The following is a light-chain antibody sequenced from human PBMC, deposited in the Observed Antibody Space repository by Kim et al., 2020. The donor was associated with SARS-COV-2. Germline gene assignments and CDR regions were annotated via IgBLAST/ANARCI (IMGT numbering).Light chain of an antibody. J-gene: IGLJ1*01. CDR1: SSDVGGYNY. CDR2: DVT. Sequence: GQSFAISCTGTSSDVGGYNYVSWYQQHPGKAPKVMIYDVTNRPSGVSNRFSGSKSGNTASLTISGLQAEDEADYYCSSYTSSSTLVFGTGTKVTVL. V-gene: IGLV2-14*03. CDR3: SSYTSSSTLV.